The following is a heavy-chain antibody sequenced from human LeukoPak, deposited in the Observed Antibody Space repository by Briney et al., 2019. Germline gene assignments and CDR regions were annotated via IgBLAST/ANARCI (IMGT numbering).Heavy chain of an antibody. CDR1: GGTFSSYA. Sequence: ASVKVSCKASGGTFSSYAISWVRQAPGQGLEWIGGIIPIFGTANYAQKFQGRVTITTDESTSTAYMELSSLRSEDTAVYYCARSLYYYDSSGYPTDAFDIWGQGTMVTVSS. CDR2: IIPIFGTA. CDR3: ARSLYYYDSSGYPTDAFDI. D-gene: IGHD3-22*01. V-gene: IGHV1-69*05. J-gene: IGHJ3*02.